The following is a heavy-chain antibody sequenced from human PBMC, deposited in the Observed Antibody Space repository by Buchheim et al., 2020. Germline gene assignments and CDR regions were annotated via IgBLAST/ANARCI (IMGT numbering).Heavy chain of an antibody. Sequence: QVQLVESGGGLVKPGGSLRLSCAASGFTFSDYYMSWIRQAPGKGLEWVSYISSSGSTIYYADSVTGRFTISRDNAKNSLYLQMNSLRAEDTAVYYCARDEFWGAQLWIEYYYYGMDVWGQGTT. J-gene: IGHJ6*02. CDR1: GFTFSDYY. CDR3: ARDEFWGAQLWIEYYYYGMDV. D-gene: IGHD5-18*01. CDR2: ISSSGSTI. V-gene: IGHV3-11*01.